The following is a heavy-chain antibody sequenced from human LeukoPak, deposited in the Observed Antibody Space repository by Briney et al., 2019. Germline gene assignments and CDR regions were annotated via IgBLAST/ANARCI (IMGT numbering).Heavy chain of an antibody. D-gene: IGHD3-22*01. CDR2: INHSGST. CDR3: ARRNYDSSGYYYPDY. CDR1: GGSFSGYY. Sequence: SETLSLTYAVYGGSFSGYYWSWIRQPPGKGLEWIGEINHSGSTNYNPSLKSRVTISVDTSKNQFSLKLSSVTAADTAVYYCARRNYDSSGYYYPDYWGQGTLVTVSS. V-gene: IGHV4-34*01. J-gene: IGHJ4*02.